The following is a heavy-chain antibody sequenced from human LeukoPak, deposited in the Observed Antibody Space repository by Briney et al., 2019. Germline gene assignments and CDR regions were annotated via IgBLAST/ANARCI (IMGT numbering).Heavy chain of an antibody. CDR2: IIPILGIA. J-gene: IGHJ1*01. V-gene: IGHV1-69*04. Sequence: ASVKVSCKASGGTFSSYAISWVRQAPGQGLEWMGRIIPILGIANYAQKFQGRVTITADKSTSTAYMELSSLRSEDTAVYYCARKGYSYGYAATSSSEYFQHWGQGTLVTVSS. D-gene: IGHD5-18*01. CDR3: ARKGYSYGYAATSSSEYFQH. CDR1: GGTFSSYA.